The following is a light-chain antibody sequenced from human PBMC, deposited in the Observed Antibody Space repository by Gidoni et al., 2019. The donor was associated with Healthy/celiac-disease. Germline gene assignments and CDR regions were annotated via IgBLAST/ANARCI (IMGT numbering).Light chain of an antibody. Sequence: QSALTQPASVSGSPGQSITISCTGTSSDVGGYNYVSWYQQHPGKAPKLMIYEVSNRPSGGSNRFSGSKSGNTASLTISGLQAEDEADYYCSSYTSSSTLSFGTGTKVTVL. J-gene: IGLJ1*01. CDR1: SSDVGGYNY. CDR2: EVS. V-gene: IGLV2-14*01. CDR3: SSYTSSSTLS.